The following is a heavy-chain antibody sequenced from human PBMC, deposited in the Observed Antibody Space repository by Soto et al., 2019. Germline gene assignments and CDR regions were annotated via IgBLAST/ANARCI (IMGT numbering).Heavy chain of an antibody. CDR2: IYYSGST. V-gene: IGHV4-61*01. CDR1: GGSVSSGSYY. J-gene: IGHJ5*02. CDR3: ARATINVVVVAASNWFDP. D-gene: IGHD2-15*01. Sequence: LSLTCTVSGGSVSSGSYYWSWIRQPPGKGLEWIGYIYYSGSTNYNPSLKSRVTISVDTSKNQFSLKLSSVTAADTAVYYCARATINVVVVAASNWFDPWGQGTLVTVSS.